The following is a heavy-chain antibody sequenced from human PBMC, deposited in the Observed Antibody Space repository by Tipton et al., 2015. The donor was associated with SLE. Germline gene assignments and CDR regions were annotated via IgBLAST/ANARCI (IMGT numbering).Heavy chain of an antibody. CDR2: IYTSGST. V-gene: IGHV4-61*02. CDR3: ASTISEGPYYFDY. D-gene: IGHD2-2*02. J-gene: IGHJ4*02. Sequence: TLSLTCTVSGGSISSGSYYWSWIRQPAGKGLEWIGRIYTSGSTNYNPSLKSRVTMSVDTSKNQFSLKLSSVTAADTAVYYCASTISEGPYYFDYWGQGTLVTVSS. CDR1: GGSISSGSYY.